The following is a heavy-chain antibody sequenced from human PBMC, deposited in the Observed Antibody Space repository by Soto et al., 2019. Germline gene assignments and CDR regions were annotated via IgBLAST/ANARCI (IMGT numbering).Heavy chain of an antibody. V-gene: IGHV3-48*03. D-gene: IGHD4-17*01. Sequence: GGSLRLSCAASGFTFSSFEMIWVRQAPGKGLEWISYISDSGRTMYYADSVKGRFTISRDNAKNSLYLQMNSLRVEDTALYYCARSTVTSDWGQGTMVTVYS. CDR2: ISDSGRTM. J-gene: IGHJ4*02. CDR1: GFTFSSFE. CDR3: ARSTVTSD.